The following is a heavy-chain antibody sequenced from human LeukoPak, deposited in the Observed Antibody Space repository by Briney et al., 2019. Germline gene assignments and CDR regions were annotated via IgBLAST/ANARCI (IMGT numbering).Heavy chain of an antibody. CDR2: INPNSGGT. D-gene: IGHD3-10*01. CDR1: GYTFTGYY. CDR3: ATSLLWFGELTNYYYYMDV. V-gene: IGHV1-2*02. Sequence: SVKVSCKASGYTFTGYYMHWVRQAPGQGLEWMGWINPNSGGTNYAQKFQGRVTMTRDTSISTAYMELSRLRSDDTAVYYCATSLLWFGELTNYYYYMDVWGKGTTVTISS. J-gene: IGHJ6*03.